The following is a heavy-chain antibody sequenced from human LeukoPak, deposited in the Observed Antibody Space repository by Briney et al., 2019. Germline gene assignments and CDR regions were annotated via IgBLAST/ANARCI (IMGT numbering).Heavy chain of an antibody. CDR2: IYPSGSDA. CDR1: GYSFSTYW. J-gene: IGHJ3*01. V-gene: IGHV5-51*01. Sequence: GESLKISCKGSGYSFSTYWIGWVRQMPGKGLEWMGIIYPSGSDARYSPSFQGQVTISVDKSINTAYLQWSSLKASDTAMYYCARDGPMVRGAVEDAFDVWGQGTMVTVST. CDR3: ARDGPMVRGAVEDAFDV. D-gene: IGHD3-10*01.